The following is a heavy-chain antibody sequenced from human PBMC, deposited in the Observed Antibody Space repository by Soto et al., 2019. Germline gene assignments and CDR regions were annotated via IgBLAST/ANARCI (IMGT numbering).Heavy chain of an antibody. CDR1: GYTFTSYY. V-gene: IGHV1-46*01. CDR3: ATYYEWCYYYYGMYV. D-gene: IGHD3-3*01. J-gene: IGHJ6*02. Sequence: ASVKVSCKASGYTFTSYYMHWVRQAPGQGLEWMGIINPSGGSTSYAQKFQGRVTMTRDTSTSTVYMELSSLRSEDTAVYYCATYYEWCYYYYGMYVWAQGSTDTGSS. CDR2: INPSGGST.